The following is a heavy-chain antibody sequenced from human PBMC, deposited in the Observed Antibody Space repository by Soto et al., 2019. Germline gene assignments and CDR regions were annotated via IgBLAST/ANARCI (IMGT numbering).Heavy chain of an antibody. D-gene: IGHD6-13*01. V-gene: IGHV3-53*01. CDR1: GFTVSTNY. CDR2: IYSGGST. CDR3: ARASIAAAGYYFDY. Sequence: GGSLRLSCAASGFTVSTNYMSWVRQAPGKGLEWVSVIYSGGSTYYADSVKGRFTISRDNSKNTLYLQMNSLRAEDTAVYYCARASIAAAGYYFDYWRQGTLVTVSS. J-gene: IGHJ4*02.